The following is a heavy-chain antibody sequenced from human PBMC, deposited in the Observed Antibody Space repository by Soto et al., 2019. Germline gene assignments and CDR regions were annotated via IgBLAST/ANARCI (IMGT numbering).Heavy chain of an antibody. V-gene: IGHV4-34*01. CDR1: GGSFSGYY. D-gene: IGHD5-18*01. J-gene: IGHJ4*02. CDR3: ARGRIQLWLGVFDY. CDR2: INHSGST. Sequence: PSETLSLTCAVYGGSFSGYYWSWIRQPPGKGLEWIGEINHSGSTNYNPSLKSRVTISADTSKNQFSLKLSSVTAADTAVYYCARGRIQLWLGVFDYWGQGTLVTVSS.